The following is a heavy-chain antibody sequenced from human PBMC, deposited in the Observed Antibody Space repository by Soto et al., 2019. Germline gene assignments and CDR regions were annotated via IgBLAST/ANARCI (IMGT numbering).Heavy chain of an antibody. CDR2: ISAYNVNT. CDR3: ARENYDVWGGPLDYGMDV. D-gene: IGHD3-3*01. V-gene: IGHV1-18*01. Sequence: QVQLVQSGAEVKKPGASVKVSCKASGYTFTSYGISWVRQAPGQGLEWMGWISAYNVNTNYAQKLQGRVTMTTDTTTSTAYMELRSLRSNDTAVYYCARENYDVWGGPLDYGMDVWGQGTTVTVSS. CDR1: GYTFTSYG. J-gene: IGHJ6*02.